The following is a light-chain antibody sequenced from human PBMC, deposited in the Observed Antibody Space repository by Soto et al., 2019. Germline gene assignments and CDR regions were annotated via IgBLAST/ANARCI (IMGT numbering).Light chain of an antibody. Sequence: QPVLTQSPPASASLGASVKLTCTLSSGHSNYAIAWHQQQPEKGPRYLMKLNSDGSHSKGDGIPDRFSGSSSGAERYLTISSLQSEDEADYYCQTWGTGLYVVFGGGTKLTVL. CDR1: SGHSNYA. J-gene: IGLJ2*01. V-gene: IGLV4-69*01. CDR2: LNSDGSH. CDR3: QTWGTGLYVV.